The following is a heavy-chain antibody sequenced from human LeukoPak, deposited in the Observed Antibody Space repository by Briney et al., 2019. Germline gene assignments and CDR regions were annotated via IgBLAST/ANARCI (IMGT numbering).Heavy chain of an antibody. V-gene: IGHV3-7*01. CDR3: ARDLAGPPQEAFDI. J-gene: IGHJ3*02. CDR1: GFTFSSYW. CDR2: IKKDGSER. Sequence: GGSLRLSCAASGFTFSSYWMNWVRQAPGKGLEWVANIKKDGSERYYVDSVKGRFTISRDNTKKSLYLQMYTLRAEDTAVYYCARDLAGPPQEAFDIWGQGTMVTVSS.